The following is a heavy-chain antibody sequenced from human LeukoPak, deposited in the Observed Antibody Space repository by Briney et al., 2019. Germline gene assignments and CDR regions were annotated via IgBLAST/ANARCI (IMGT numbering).Heavy chain of an antibody. Sequence: ASVKVSCKASGYTFASYYMHWVRQAPGQGLEWMGIINPSGGSTTYAQKFQGRVTMTRDTSTNTVYMELSSLRSEDTALYYCARDSTPTYYSGTYYFEYWGQGTLVTVSS. J-gene: IGHJ4*02. CDR2: INPSGGST. V-gene: IGHV1-46*01. D-gene: IGHD1-26*01. CDR1: GYTFASYY. CDR3: ARDSTPTYYSGTYYFEY.